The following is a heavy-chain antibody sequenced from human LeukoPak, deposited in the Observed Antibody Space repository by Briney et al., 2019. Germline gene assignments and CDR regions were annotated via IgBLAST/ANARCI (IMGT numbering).Heavy chain of an antibody. V-gene: IGHV1-46*01. Sequence: ASVKVSCKASGYTFTSYYMHWVRQAPGQGLEWMGIINPSGGSTSYAQKFQGRVTITADESTSTAYMELSSLRSEDTAVYYCASTKWFDDSSGYYWTFDYWGQGTLVTVSS. J-gene: IGHJ4*02. D-gene: IGHD3-22*01. CDR2: INPSGGST. CDR1: GYTFTSYY. CDR3: ASTKWFDDSSGYYWTFDY.